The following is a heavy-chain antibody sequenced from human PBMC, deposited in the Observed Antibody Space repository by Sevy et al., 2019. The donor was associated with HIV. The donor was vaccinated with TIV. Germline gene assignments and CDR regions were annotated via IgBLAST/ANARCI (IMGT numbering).Heavy chain of an antibody. CDR1: GYSFSTYW. CDR2: IYPGDSDI. D-gene: IGHD6-19*01. J-gene: IGHJ4*02. V-gene: IGHV5-51*01. Sequence: GESLKISCKGSGYSFSTYWIGWVRQMPGKGLEWMGIIYPGDSDIRYSPSFQGQVTISVVKSITTAYLQWNSLKASDTAMYYCAGRGISGGYYFDYWGQGTLVTVSS. CDR3: AGRGISGGYYFDY.